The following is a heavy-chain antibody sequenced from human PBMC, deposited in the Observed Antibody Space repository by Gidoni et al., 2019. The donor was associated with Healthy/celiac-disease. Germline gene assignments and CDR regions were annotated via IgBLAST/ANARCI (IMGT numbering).Heavy chain of an antibody. CDR2: IYYSGST. J-gene: IGHJ4*02. Sequence: QLQLQESGPGLVKPSETLSLTCTVSGGSISSSSYYWGWIRQPPGKGLEWIGSIYYSGSTYYNPSLKSRVTISVDTSKNQFSLKLSSVTAADTAVYYCARLSLATIFGFDYWGQGTLVTVSS. CDR1: GGSISSSSYY. D-gene: IGHD5-12*01. CDR3: ARLSLATIFGFDY. V-gene: IGHV4-39*01.